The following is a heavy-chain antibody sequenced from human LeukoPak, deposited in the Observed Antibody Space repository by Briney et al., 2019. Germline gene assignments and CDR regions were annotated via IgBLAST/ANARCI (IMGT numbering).Heavy chain of an antibody. Sequence: AGGSLRLSCAASGFTFNTYAMSWVRQAPGKGLEWVSAIIDSGGSAYYVDSVKGRFTISRDNSKNTLYLQMNSLRAEDTAVYYCAKDRHAPGRYCSSTSCYPFDSWGQGTLVTVSS. D-gene: IGHD2-2*01. CDR3: AKDRHAPGRYCSSTSCYPFDS. V-gene: IGHV3-23*01. CDR1: GFTFNTYA. J-gene: IGHJ5*01. CDR2: IIDSGGSA.